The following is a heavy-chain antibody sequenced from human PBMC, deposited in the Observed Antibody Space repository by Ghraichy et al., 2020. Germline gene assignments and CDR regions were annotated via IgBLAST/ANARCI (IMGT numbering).Heavy chain of an antibody. Sequence: GGSLRLSCAASGFTFSNAYMSWVRQAPGKGLEWVGRIKSKTDGETIDYAAPVKGRFTISRDDSKKTLSLQMNSLKAEDTAVYYCTSGSDFDYWGPGTLVTVSS. CDR3: TSGSDFDY. J-gene: IGHJ4*02. CDR1: GFTFSNAY. CDR2: IKSKTDGETI. D-gene: IGHD2-15*01. V-gene: IGHV3-15*01.